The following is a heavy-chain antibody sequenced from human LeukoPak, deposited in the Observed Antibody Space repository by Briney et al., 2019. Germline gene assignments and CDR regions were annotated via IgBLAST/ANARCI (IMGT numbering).Heavy chain of an antibody. Sequence: PSETLSLTCTVSGGSISSSSHYWAWIRQSPGTGLEWIGSIYYSGSTYYNPSLKSRATISVDTSKNQISLKVSSVTAADSALYFCARQGTSGSASNLRVAQIDSWGQGTLVTVSS. D-gene: IGHD3-3*01. CDR3: ARQGTSGSASNLRVAQIDS. J-gene: IGHJ4*02. CDR2: IYYSGST. CDR1: GGSISSSSHY. V-gene: IGHV4-39*01.